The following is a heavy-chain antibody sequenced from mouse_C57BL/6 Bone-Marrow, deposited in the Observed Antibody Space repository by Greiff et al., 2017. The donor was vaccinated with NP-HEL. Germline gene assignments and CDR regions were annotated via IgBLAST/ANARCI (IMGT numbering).Heavy chain of an antibody. CDR2: INPGSGGT. V-gene: IGHV1-54*01. Sequence: QVQLQQSGAELVRPGTSVKVSCKASGYAFTNYLIEWVKQRPGQGLEWIGVINPGSGGTNYNEKFKGKATLTADKSSSTAYMQLSSLTSEDSAVYFCASPGDYAMDYWGQGTSVTVSS. CDR1: GYAFTNYL. CDR3: ASPGDYAMDY. J-gene: IGHJ4*01.